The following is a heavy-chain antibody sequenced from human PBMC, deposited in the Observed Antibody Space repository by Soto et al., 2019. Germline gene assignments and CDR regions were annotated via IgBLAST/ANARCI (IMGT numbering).Heavy chain of an antibody. D-gene: IGHD3-10*01. CDR1: GFTFSSYT. CDR3: AKDRVRGVGAFDI. Sequence: EVQLLESGGGLVQPGGSLRLSCAVSGFTFSSYTMNWVRQAPGKGLEWVSAISGSVGSSYYGDSVKGRFTISRDNSQNTLYLQMNSLRAEDTAVYYCAKDRVRGVGAFDIWGQGTMVTVSS. V-gene: IGHV3-23*01. J-gene: IGHJ3*02. CDR2: ISGSVGSS.